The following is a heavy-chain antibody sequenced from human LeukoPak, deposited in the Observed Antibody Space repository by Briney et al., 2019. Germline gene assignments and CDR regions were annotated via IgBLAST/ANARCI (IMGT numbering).Heavy chain of an antibody. D-gene: IGHD3-16*01. CDR1: GFTFSNAW. J-gene: IGHJ4*02. Sequence: PGGSLRLSCAASGFTFSNAWMSWVRQAPGKGLEWVAVISFDGNTKYYADSVKGRFTISRDNSKNTLYLQMNGLKTEDTAMYYCTRRGGGHEFDHWGQGTLVTVSS. CDR2: ISFDGNTK. CDR3: TRRGGGHEFDH. V-gene: IGHV3-30-3*01.